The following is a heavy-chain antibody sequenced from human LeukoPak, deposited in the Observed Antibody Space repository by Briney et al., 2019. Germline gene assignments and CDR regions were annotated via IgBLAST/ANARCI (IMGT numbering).Heavy chain of an antibody. CDR3: AGLYSSSWLPHYFDY. V-gene: IGHV3-30*03. J-gene: IGHJ4*02. CDR2: ISYDGNNK. Sequence: PGGSLRLSCAASGFTFSSYSMNWVRQAPGKGLERVAVISYDGNNKYYADSVEGRFTISRDNSKNTLYLQMNSLRVEDTAVYYCAGLYSSSWLPHYFDYWGQGTLVTVSS. CDR1: GFTFSSYS. D-gene: IGHD6-13*01.